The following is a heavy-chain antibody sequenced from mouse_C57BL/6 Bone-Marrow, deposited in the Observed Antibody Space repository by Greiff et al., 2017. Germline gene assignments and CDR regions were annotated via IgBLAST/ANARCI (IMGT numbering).Heavy chain of an antibody. V-gene: IGHV1-76*01. CDR2: IYPGSGNT. D-gene: IGHD2-3*01. CDR3: ARGGYYDAY. Sequence: VQLLQSGAELVRPGASVKLSCKASGYTFTDYYINWVQQRPGQGLEWIARIYPGSGNTYYNEKFKGKATLTAEKSSSTAYMQLSSLTSEDSAVYFCARGGYYDAYWGQGTLVTVSA. J-gene: IGHJ3*01. CDR1: GYTFTDYY.